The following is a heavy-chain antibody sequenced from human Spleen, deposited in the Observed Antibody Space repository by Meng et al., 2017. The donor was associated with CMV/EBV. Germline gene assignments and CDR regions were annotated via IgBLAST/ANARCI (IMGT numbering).Heavy chain of an antibody. Sequence: ASVKVSCKASGYTFTSYDINWVRQATGQGLEWMGWMNPNSGNTGYAQKFQGRVTMTRNTSISTAYMELSSLRSEDTAVYYCAREVPPATRLDYWGQGTLVTVSS. CDR2: MNPNSGNT. CDR3: AREVPPATRLDY. J-gene: IGHJ4*02. CDR1: GYTFTSYD. D-gene: IGHD2-2*01. V-gene: IGHV1-8*01.